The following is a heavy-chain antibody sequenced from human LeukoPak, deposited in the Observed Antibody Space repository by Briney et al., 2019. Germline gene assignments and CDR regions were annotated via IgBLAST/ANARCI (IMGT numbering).Heavy chain of an antibody. CDR3: ARDLQLRITMVRGQTNDAFDI. Sequence: GGSLRLSCAASGFTFSSYSMNWVRQAPGKGLEWVSSIISSSSYIYYADSVKGRFTISRDNAKNSLYLQMNSLRAEDTAVYYCARDLQLRITMVRGQTNDAFDIWGQGTMVTVSS. J-gene: IGHJ3*02. CDR1: GFTFSSYS. V-gene: IGHV3-21*04. D-gene: IGHD3-10*01. CDR2: IISSSSYI.